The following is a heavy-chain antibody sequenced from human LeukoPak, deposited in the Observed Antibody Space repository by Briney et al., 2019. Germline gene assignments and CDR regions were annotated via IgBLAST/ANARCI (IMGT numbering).Heavy chain of an antibody. CDR1: GGTFSSYA. D-gene: IGHD1-26*01. V-gene: IGHV1-69*05. Sequence: GSSVKVSCKASGGTFSSYAISWVRQAPGQGLEWMGRIIPIFGTANYAQKFQGRVTITTDESTSTAYMELSSLRPEDTAVYYCARDRGSYDGDAFDIWGQGTMATVSS. J-gene: IGHJ3*02. CDR3: ARDRGSYDGDAFDI. CDR2: IIPIFGTA.